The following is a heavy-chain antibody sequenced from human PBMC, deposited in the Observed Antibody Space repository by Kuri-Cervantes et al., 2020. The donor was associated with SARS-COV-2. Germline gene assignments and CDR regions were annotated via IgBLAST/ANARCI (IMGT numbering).Heavy chain of an antibody. CDR1: GFTFSSYA. D-gene: IGHD3-10*01. J-gene: IGHJ4*02. Sequence: GESLKISCAASGFTFSSYAMSWVRQAPGKGLEWVSAISGSGGSTYYADSVKGRFTISRDNSKNTLYLQMNSLRAEDTAVYYCAKEGLLWFGELSGYWGQGTLVTVSS. CDR2: ISGSGGST. CDR3: AKEGLLWFGELSGY. V-gene: IGHV3-23*01.